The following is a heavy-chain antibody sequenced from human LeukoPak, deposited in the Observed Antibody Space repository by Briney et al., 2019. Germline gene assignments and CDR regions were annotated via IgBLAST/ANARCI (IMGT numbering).Heavy chain of an antibody. CDR3: ASMDSDYSNVLFDY. D-gene: IGHD4-11*01. V-gene: IGHV4-34*01. Sequence: SDTLSLTCAVYGGSFRGYYWSWIRQPPGKALEWIGEINHSGSTNYNPSLKSRVTISVDTSKNHFSLNLISVTVADTDVYYCASMDSDYSNVLFDYWGQGTLVTVSS. CDR2: INHSGST. CDR1: GGSFRGYY. J-gene: IGHJ4*02.